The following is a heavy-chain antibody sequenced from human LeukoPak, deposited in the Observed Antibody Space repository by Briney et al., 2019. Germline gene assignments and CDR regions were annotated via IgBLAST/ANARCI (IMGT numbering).Heavy chain of an antibody. D-gene: IGHD6-13*01. Sequence: SSETLSLTCTVSGGSIXSXXXSXXXQPPGXXLEWIGYIYYSGSTNYTPSLKSRVTISVDTSKTQFSLKLSSVTAADTAVYYCARGYSSSWYMDYWGQGTLVTVSS. CDR3: ARGYSSSWYMDY. J-gene: IGHJ4*02. CDR1: GGSIXSXX. CDR2: IYYSGST. V-gene: IGHV4-59*01.